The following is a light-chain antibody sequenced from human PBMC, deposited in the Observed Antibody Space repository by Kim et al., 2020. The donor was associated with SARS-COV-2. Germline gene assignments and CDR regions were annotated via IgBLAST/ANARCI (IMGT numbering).Light chain of an antibody. V-gene: IGLV3-21*01. CDR2: YDS. Sequence: SVAPGKTARITCGVNNIGRKSIHWYQHKPGQAPVLVIYYDSDRPPGVSERFSASNSGNTATLAISSVEPGDEADYYCQVWENTLRTFGGGTQLTVL. CDR3: QVWENTLRT. CDR1: NIGRKS. J-gene: IGLJ2*01.